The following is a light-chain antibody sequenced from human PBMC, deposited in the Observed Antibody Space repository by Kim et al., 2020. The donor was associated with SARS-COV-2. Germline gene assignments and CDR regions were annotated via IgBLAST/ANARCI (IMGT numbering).Light chain of an antibody. CDR1: KLGDKY. CDR3: QAWDSSSHVV. CDR2: QDS. Sequence: SYELTQPPSVSVSPGQTASITCSGDKLGDKYACWYQPKPGQSPVLVIYQDSKRPSGIPERFSGSNSGNTATLTISGTQAMDEADYYCQAWDSSSHVVFGGGTQLTVL. V-gene: IGLV3-1*01. J-gene: IGLJ2*01.